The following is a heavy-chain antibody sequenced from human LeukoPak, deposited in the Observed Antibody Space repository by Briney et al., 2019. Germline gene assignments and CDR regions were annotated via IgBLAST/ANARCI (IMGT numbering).Heavy chain of an antibody. J-gene: IGHJ5*02. CDR3: AAEVDCSGGRCSNWFDP. CDR1: GGTFSSYA. V-gene: IGHV1-69*13. Sequence: SVKVSCKASGGTFSSYAISWVRQAPGQGLEWMGGIIPIFGTANYAQKFQGRVTITADESTSTAYMELSSLRSEDTAVYYCAAEVDCSGGRCSNWFDPWGPGTLVTVSS. D-gene: IGHD2-15*01. CDR2: IIPIFGTA.